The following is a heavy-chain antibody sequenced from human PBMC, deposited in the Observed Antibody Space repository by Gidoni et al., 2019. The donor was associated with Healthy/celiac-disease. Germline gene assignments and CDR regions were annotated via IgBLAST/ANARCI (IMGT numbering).Heavy chain of an antibody. D-gene: IGHD2-21*02. CDR3: ARKQSAVTARRSSES. V-gene: IGHV4-34*01. Sequence: QVQLQQWGAGLLKPSETLSLTCAVDGGSFSGYYWSWIRQPPGKGLDWIGEINHSGSTNYNPSLKSRVTISVDTSKNQFSLKLSSVTAADTAVYYCARKQSAVTARRSSESWGQGTTVTVSS. J-gene: IGHJ6*02. CDR1: GGSFSGYY. CDR2: INHSGST.